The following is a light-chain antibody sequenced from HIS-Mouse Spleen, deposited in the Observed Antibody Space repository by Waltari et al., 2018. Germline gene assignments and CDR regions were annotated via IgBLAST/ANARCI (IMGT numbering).Light chain of an antibody. J-gene: IGLJ2*01. CDR2: RNN. CDR3: AAWDDSLSVVV. Sequence: QSVLTQPPSASGTPGPRVTIPCSGRSSNIGSTYVNWYQQLPGTAPKLLIYRNNQRPSGVPDRFSGSKSGTSASLAISGLRSEDEADYYCAAWDDSLSVVVFGGGTKLTVL. CDR1: SSNIGSTY. V-gene: IGLV1-47*01.